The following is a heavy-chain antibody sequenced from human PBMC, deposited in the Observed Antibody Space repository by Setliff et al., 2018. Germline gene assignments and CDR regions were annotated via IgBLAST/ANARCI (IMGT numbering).Heavy chain of an antibody. CDR3: ARVGPLTDDAFDI. Sequence: PGESLKISCKGSGYTFTNYWIAWVRQMPGKGLEYMGIIYPADSDTTYSPSFQGQVTISADKSINTAYLQWSSLKASDTAICYCARVGPLTDDAFDIWGQGTMVTVSS. V-gene: IGHV5-51*01. J-gene: IGHJ3*02. CDR2: IYPADSDT. CDR1: GYTFTNYW. D-gene: IGHD1-26*01.